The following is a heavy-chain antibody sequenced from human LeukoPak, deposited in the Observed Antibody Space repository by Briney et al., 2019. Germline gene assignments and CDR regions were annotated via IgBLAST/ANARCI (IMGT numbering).Heavy chain of an antibody. V-gene: IGHV3-15*07. J-gene: IGHJ5*02. Sequence: GGSLRLSCVVSGFTFNSCWMNWVRQAPGKGLEWVGRIRSNSDGGTIDYAAPVKGRFTLSRDDSKTTLYLQMNSLQTEDTAVYYCATDFYDSTWGQGTLVTVSS. CDR3: ATDFYDST. CDR2: IRSNSDGGTI. D-gene: IGHD3-22*01. CDR1: GFTFNSCW.